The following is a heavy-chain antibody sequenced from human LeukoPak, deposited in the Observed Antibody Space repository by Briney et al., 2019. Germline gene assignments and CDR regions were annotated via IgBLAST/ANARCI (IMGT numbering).Heavy chain of an antibody. CDR1: GFTFSSYA. V-gene: IGHV3-23*01. Sequence: GGSLRLSCAASGFTFSSYAMSWVRQAPGKGLEWVSGISGGGISTYYADSVRGRFTISRDNSKNTLYLLMNSLIPEDTAVYYCAREVVSTPSYFDSWGQGTLVTVSS. J-gene: IGHJ4*02. CDR3: AREVVSTPSYFDS. CDR2: ISGGGIST. D-gene: IGHD2-15*01.